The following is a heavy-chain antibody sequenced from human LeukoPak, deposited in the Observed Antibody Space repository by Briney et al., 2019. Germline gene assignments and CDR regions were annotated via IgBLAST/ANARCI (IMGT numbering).Heavy chain of an antibody. D-gene: IGHD2-2*02. CDR1: GFTFSSYG. CDR2: IRYDGSNK. Sequence: GGSLRLSCAASGFTFSSYGMHWVRQAPGKGLEWVAFIRYDGSNKYYADSVKGRFTISRDNSKNTLYLQMNSLRAEDTAVYYCAKDAPDCSSTSCYRGGPFDYWGQGTLVTVSS. J-gene: IGHJ4*02. V-gene: IGHV3-30*02. CDR3: AKDAPDCSSTSCYRGGPFDY.